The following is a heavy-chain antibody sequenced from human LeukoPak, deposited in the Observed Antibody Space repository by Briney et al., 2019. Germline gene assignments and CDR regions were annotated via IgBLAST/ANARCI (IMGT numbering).Heavy chain of an antibody. Sequence: GGSLRLSCAASGFTFSSYSMNWVRQAPGKGLEWVSSISSSSSYIYYADSVKGRFTISRDNSKNTLYLQMNSLRAEDTAVYYCAKSHTVTIDYWGQGPLVTVSS. CDR2: ISSSSSYI. CDR1: GFTFSSYS. CDR3: AKSHTVTIDY. D-gene: IGHD4-11*01. J-gene: IGHJ4*02. V-gene: IGHV3-21*01.